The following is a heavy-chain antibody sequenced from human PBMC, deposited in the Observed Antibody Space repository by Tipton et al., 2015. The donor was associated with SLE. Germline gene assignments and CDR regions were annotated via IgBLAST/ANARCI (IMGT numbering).Heavy chain of an antibody. CDR2: MIHSGDT. Sequence: TLSLTCTVSGSSISSGFYWAWIRQPPGKGLEWIGSMIHSGDTLYNPSLKSRVSISVDTSNNQISLKVTSVTAADTAVYYCAREGTGTTRSYYYCMDVWGKGTTVTVSS. V-gene: IGHV4-38-2*02. CDR3: AREGTGTTRSYYYCMDV. CDR1: GSSISSGFY. D-gene: IGHD1-1*01. J-gene: IGHJ6*03.